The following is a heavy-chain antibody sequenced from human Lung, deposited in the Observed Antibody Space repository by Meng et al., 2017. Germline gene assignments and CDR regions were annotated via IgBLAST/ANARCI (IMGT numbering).Heavy chain of an antibody. CDR1: GGSFSDYY. CDR3: ARGPTTMAHDFDY. D-gene: IGHD4-11*01. V-gene: IGHV4-34*01. Sequence: VQLHQWGAGLLKPSETLSLTCVVSGGSFSDYYWSWIRQPPGKELEWIGEINHSGSTNYNPSLESRATISVDTSQNNLSLKLSSVTAADSAVYYCARGPTTMAHDFDYWGQGTLVTVSS. CDR2: INHSGST. J-gene: IGHJ4*02.